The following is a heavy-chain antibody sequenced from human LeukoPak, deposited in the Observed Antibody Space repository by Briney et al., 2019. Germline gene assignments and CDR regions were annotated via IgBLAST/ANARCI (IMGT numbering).Heavy chain of an antibody. CDR1: GFTFSNYA. CDR2: ISGSGSST. V-gene: IGHV3-23*01. J-gene: IGHJ4*02. Sequence: PGGSLRLSCAASGFTFSNYAMSWVRQAPGKGLEWVSVISGSGSSTYYADSVKGRFTISRDSSKNTLYLQMNSLRAEDTAVYYCAKDSGGGYDSCRWGQGTLVTVSS. D-gene: IGHD5-12*01. CDR3: AKDSGGGYDSCR.